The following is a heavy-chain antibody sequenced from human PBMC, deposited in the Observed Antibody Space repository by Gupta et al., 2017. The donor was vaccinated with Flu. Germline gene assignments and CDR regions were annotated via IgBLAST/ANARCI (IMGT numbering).Heavy chain of an antibody. CDR1: GYAIRSGYY. D-gene: IGHD1-1*01. J-gene: IGHJ4*01. CDR2: VNHSGST. Sequence: QVQLQESGPGLVKPSETLSLTCAVSGYAIRSGYYWDWVSQPPGKGLEWTGSVNHSGSTDDNPSLKSRVTIAEYTAKYQFSMELGDVRAADTAVYYVSRVPTKSHAVAGGDGTLVTVFS. V-gene: IGHV4-38-2*01. CDR3: SRVPTKSHAVA.